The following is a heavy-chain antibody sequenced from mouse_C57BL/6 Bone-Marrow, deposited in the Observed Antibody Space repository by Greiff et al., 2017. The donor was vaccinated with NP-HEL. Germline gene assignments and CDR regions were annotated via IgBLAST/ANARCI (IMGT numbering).Heavy chain of an antibody. CDR2: IDPSDSYT. V-gene: IGHV1-50*01. CDR1: GYTFTSYW. Sequence: QVQLQQPGAELVKPGASVKLSCKASGYTFTSYWMQWVKQRPGQGLEWIGEIDPSDSYTNYNQKFKGKATLTVDTSSSTAYMQLSSLTSEDSAVYYCARWGIITTVPLYAMDYWGQGTSVTVSS. CDR3: ARWGIITTVPLYAMDY. D-gene: IGHD1-1*01. J-gene: IGHJ4*01.